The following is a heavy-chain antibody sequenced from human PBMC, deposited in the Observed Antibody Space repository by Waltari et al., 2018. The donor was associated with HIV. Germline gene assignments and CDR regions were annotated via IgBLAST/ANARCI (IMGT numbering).Heavy chain of an antibody. J-gene: IGHJ4*02. CDR2: INHSGRT. CDR1: GGSLSGYY. CDR3: TRLEVGRGDY. D-gene: IGHD1-26*01. V-gene: IGHV4-34*01. Sequence: QVQLQQWGAGLLKPSETLSLTCAVYGGSLSGYYWSWIRQPPGKGREWIGEINHSGRTNYNPALKSRVAISIDTSKNQFSLKLRSVSAADTAMYYSTRLEVGRGDYWGQGTLVTVSS.